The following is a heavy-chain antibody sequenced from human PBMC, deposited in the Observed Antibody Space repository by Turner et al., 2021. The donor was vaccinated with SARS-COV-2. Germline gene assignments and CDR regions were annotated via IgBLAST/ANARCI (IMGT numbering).Heavy chain of an antibody. V-gene: IGHV3-7*04. D-gene: IGHD6-19*01. CDR1: GFTFSSYW. CDR3: ARAVAGLLFDY. CDR2: MNQDRSEK. Sequence: EVQLVESGGGLVQPGGSLRLSCAASGFTFSSYWMSWVRQAPGKGLEWVANMNQDRSEKYYVDSVKGRFTISRDNAKNSLYLQMKSLRAEDTALYYCARAVAGLLFDYWGQGTLVTVSS. J-gene: IGHJ4*02.